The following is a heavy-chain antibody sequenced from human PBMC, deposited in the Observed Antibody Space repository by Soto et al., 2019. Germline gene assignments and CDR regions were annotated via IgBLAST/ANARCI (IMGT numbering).Heavy chain of an antibody. CDR2: ISTNGIAYNSGST. V-gene: IGHV4-4*07. J-gene: IGHJ4*02. Sequence: PSETLSLTCTVSGGSVNGFYWSWVRQSAGKGMEWIGRISTNGIAYNSGSTNYNPPLKGRVTVSVYPATNQASLILTSVTAADTAVYYCARGQPTYYYDRRGYYFVDYFGHWGQGSVVSVS. CDR1: GGSVNGFY. D-gene: IGHD3-22*01. CDR3: ARGQPTYYYDRRGYYFVDYFGH.